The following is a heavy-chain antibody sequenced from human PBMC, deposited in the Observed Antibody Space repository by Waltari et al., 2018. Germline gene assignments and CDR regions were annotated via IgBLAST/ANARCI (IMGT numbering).Heavy chain of an antibody. Sequence: EVQLVESGGGLVPPGGSLRLSCAAPGFTFSRYWMSWVRQAPGKGLEWVANIKQDGSEKYYVDSGKGRFTISRDNAKNSLYLQMNSLGAEDTAVYYCARESATSINYYMDVWGKGTTVTVSS. V-gene: IGHV3-7*01. CDR3: ARESATSINYYMDV. J-gene: IGHJ6*03. CDR2: IKQDGSEK. CDR1: GFTFSRYW. D-gene: IGHD5-12*01.